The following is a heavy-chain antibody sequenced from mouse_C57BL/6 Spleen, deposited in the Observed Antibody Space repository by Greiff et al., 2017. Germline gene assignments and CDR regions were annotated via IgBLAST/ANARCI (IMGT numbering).Heavy chain of an antibody. D-gene: IGHD2-3*01. Sequence: QVQLQQSGAELVKPGASVKISCKASGYAFSSYWMNWVKQRPGKGLEWIGQIYPGDGDTNYNGKFKGKATLTADKSSSTAYMQLSSLTSEDSAVYFCARGDLAIYDGYLYYAMDYWGQGTSVTVSS. CDR3: ARGDLAIYDGYLYYAMDY. CDR1: GYAFSSYW. J-gene: IGHJ4*01. V-gene: IGHV1-80*01. CDR2: IYPGDGDT.